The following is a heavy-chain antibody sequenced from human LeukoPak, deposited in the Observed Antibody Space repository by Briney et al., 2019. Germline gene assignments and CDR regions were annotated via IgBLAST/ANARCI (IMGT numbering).Heavy chain of an antibody. CDR2: IYYSGST. D-gene: IGHD3-3*01. Sequence: PSETLSLTCTVSGGSISSYYWSRIRQPPGEGLEWIGYIYYSGSTNYNPSLKSRVTISVDTSKNQFSLKLSSVTAADTAVYYCAREITIFGVVIDNWFDPWGQGTLVTVSS. CDR1: GGSISSYY. J-gene: IGHJ5*02. V-gene: IGHV4-59*01. CDR3: AREITIFGVVIDNWFDP.